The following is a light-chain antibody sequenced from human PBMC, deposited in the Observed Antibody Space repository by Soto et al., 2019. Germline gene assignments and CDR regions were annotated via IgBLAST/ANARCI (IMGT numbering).Light chain of an antibody. CDR1: SGHSSYA. J-gene: IGLJ2*01. CDR2: LNSDGSH. V-gene: IGLV4-69*01. CDR3: QTWGTGILV. Sequence: QLVLTQSPSASASLGASVKLTCTLSSGHSSYAIAWHQQQPEQGPRYLMKLNSDGSHSKGDGIPDRFSGSSSGAERYLTTSSLPSEDDADYYCQTWGTGILVFGGGTKVTVL.